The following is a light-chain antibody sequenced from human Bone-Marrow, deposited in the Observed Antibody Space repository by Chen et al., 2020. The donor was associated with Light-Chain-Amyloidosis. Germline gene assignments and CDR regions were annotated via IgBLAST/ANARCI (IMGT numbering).Light chain of an antibody. V-gene: IGLV3-25*03. CDR2: RDT. CDR1: DLPTKY. CDR3: QSADSSGTYEVI. Sequence: SYELTQPPSVSVSPGQTARITCSGDDLPTKYAYWYQQKPGQAPVLVIHRDTERPSGVSERFSGTSPGTTATLTRSGVQAEDEADYHCQSADSSGTYEVIFGGGTKLTVL. J-gene: IGLJ2*01.